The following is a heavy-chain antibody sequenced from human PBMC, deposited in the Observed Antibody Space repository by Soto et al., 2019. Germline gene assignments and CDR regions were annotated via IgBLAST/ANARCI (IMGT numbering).Heavy chain of an antibody. CDR3: ARDGYDYYYYYGLDV. D-gene: IGHD5-12*01. CDR2: ISWDGGST. CDR1: GFPFDDYT. Sequence: EVQLVESGGAVVQPGGSLRLSCAASGFPFDDYTMHWVRQAPGKGLEWVSLISWDGGSTDYADSVKGRFTISRDNSKKSLFLEMNSLRTEYTALYYCARDGYDYYYYYGLDVWGQGTTVTVSS. V-gene: IGHV3-43*01. J-gene: IGHJ6*02.